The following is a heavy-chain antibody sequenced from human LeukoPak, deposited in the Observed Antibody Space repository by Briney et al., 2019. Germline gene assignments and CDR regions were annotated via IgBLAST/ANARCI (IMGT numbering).Heavy chain of an antibody. V-gene: IGHV4-39*01. CDR3: ARLTKGRYFDYIFAF. CDR2: INFIGRT. CDR1: GFSVSDPISY. J-gene: IGHJ4*02. D-gene: IGHD3-9*01. Sequence: PSETLSLTCTVSGFSVSDPISYWGWVRQPPGKGLEWIAEINFIGRTSYNSSLNSRVTMSVDTSKNQFSLKMTSLTAADTAVYFCARLTKGRYFDYIFAFWGQGILVTVSS.